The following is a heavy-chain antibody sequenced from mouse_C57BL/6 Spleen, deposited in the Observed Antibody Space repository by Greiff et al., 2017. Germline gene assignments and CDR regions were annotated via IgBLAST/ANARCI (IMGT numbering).Heavy chain of an antibody. J-gene: IGHJ3*01. V-gene: IGHV5-16*01. CDR3: ARDWDVGGFAY. CDR1: GFTFSDYY. Sequence: EVKLVESEGGLVQPGSSMKLSCTASGFTFSDYYMAWVRQVPEKGLAWVANINYDGSSTYYLDSLKSRFIISRDNAKNILYLQMSHLKSEDTAMYYCARDWDVGGFAYWGQGTLVTVSA. D-gene: IGHD4-1*01. CDR2: INYDGSST.